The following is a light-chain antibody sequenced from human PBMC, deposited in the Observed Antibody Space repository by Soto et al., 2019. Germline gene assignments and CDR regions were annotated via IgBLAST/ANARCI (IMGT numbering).Light chain of an antibody. J-gene: IGKJ1*01. Sequence: EIVLTQSPGTLSLSPGERATLSCWASQSVSSTYLAWYQQKPGQAPRLLIYGASSRATGIPDRFSGSGSGTDFTLTISRLEPEDFVVYFCQQYGSSPWTFGRGTKVEIK. CDR3: QQYGSSPWT. V-gene: IGKV3-20*01. CDR2: GAS. CDR1: QSVSSTY.